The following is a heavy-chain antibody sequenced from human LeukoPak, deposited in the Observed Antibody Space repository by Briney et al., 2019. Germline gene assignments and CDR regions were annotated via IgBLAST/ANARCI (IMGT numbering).Heavy chain of an antibody. CDR1: GGSFRGYY. V-gene: IGHV4-34*01. CDR3: ARSEGDSGYFMGIDY. CDR2: INHSGST. Sequence: PSETLSLTCAVYGGSFRGYYWSWIRQPPGKGLEWIGEINHSGSTNYNPSLKSRVTISVDTSKNQFSLKLSSVTAADTAVYYCARSEGDSGYFMGIDYWGQGTLVTVSS. J-gene: IGHJ4*02. D-gene: IGHD3-22*01.